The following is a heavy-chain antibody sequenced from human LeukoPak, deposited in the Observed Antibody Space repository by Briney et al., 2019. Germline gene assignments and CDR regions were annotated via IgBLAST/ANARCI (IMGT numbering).Heavy chain of an antibody. CDR3: ARPGATYFDY. V-gene: IGHV3-30*02. D-gene: IGHD1-26*01. CDR2: IRYDGSNK. CDR1: GFTFSSYG. J-gene: IGHJ4*02. Sequence: GGSLRLSCAASGFTFSSYGIHWVRQAPGKGLEWVAFIRYDGSNKYYADSVKGRFTISRDNAKNSLYLQMNSLRAEDTAVYYCARPGATYFDYWGQGTLVTVSS.